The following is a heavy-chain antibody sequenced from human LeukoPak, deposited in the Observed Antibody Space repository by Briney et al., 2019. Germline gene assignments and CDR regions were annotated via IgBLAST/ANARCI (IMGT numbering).Heavy chain of an antibody. D-gene: IGHD3-22*01. Sequence: VASVKVSCKASGYTFTSYYMHWVRQAPGQGLEWMGIINPSGGSTSYAQKFQGRVTMTRDTSTSTVYMELSSLRSEDTAVYYCAREALGDSSGYHDAFDIWGQGTMVTVSS. V-gene: IGHV1-46*01. CDR2: INPSGGST. CDR1: GYTFTSYY. J-gene: IGHJ3*02. CDR3: AREALGDSSGYHDAFDI.